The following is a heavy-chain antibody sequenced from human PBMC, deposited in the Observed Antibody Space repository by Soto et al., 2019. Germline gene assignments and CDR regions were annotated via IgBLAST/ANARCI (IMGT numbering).Heavy chain of an antibody. Sequence: QVQLQESGPGLVKPSQTLSLTCTVSGGSISSGDYYWSWIRQPPGKGLEWIGYIYYSGSTYYNPSLKSRVTLSVDTSKNQFSLKLSSVTAADTAVYYCARGGGYSGGVCNYWGQGTLVTVSS. CDR3: ARGGGYSGGVCNY. CDR2: IYYSGST. V-gene: IGHV4-30-4*01. D-gene: IGHD1-26*01. J-gene: IGHJ4*02. CDR1: GGSISSGDYY.